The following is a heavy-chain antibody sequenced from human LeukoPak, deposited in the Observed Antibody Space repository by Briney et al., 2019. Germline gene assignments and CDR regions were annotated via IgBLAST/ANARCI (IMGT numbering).Heavy chain of an antibody. D-gene: IGHD6-19*01. CDR3: VAGKSVAGAWDWFDP. V-gene: IGHV4-61*02. Sequence: PSETLSLTCTVSGGSVRRGNYYWTWIRQPAGSGLEWIGRIYTSGTTDYNPSLRTRVTISVDASRNQFSLNLRSVTAADTAVYHCVAGKSVAGAWDWFDPWGQGTLVTVSS. J-gene: IGHJ5*02. CDR2: IYTSGTT. CDR1: GGSVRRGNYY.